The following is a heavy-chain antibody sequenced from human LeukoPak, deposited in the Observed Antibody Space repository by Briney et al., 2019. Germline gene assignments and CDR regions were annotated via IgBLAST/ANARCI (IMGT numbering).Heavy chain of an antibody. CDR3: ARDGGYDGYVY. CDR2: ISSSSTTI. CDR1: GLTFSSYS. Sequence: GGSLRLSCAASGLTFSSYSMNWVRQAPGKGLEWVSYISSSSTTIYYADSVKGRFTISRDNAKNSLYLQMNSLRAEDTAVYYCARDGGYDGYVYWGQGTLVTVSS. V-gene: IGHV3-48*01. J-gene: IGHJ4*02. D-gene: IGHD5-24*01.